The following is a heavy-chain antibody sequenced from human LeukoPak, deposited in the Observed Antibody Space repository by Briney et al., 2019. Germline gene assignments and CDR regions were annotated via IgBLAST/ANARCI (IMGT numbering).Heavy chain of an antibody. J-gene: IGHJ6*03. CDR2: IYYSGST. Sequence: PSETLSLTCAVYGGSFSGYYWSWIRQPPGKGLEWIGSIYYSGSTYYNPSLKSRVTISVDTSKNQFSLKLSSVTAADTAVYYCARHQRGYYYYYMDVWGKGTTVTISS. V-gene: IGHV4-34*01. CDR3: ARHQRGYYYYYMDV. CDR1: GGSFSGYY.